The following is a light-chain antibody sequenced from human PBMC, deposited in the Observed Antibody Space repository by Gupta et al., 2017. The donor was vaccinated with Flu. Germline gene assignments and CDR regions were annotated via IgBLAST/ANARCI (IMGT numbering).Light chain of an antibody. Sequence: GDALPKKYAYWYQQKPAPAPVLIIYEDRKRPSGIPGRFSGSSSGTMSTLTISGAQVEDAADYYCYSTDTSGNHWVFGGGTNLTVL. V-gene: IGLV3-10*01. CDR2: EDR. CDR3: YSTDTSGNHWV. J-gene: IGLJ3*02. CDR1: ALPKKY.